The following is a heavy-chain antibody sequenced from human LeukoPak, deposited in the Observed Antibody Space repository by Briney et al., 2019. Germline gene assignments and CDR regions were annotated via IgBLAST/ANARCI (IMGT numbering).Heavy chain of an antibody. CDR3: ARDAHASTWSNVDAQYFPF. V-gene: IGHV3-23*01. J-gene: IGHJ1*01. CDR1: GFTFDTYG. Sequence: GGSLRLSCAASGFTFDTYGINWVRQAPGKGPEWVGSISGGGGMTNYPDSVTGRFIISRDDSKNTVFLQMNSLGVEDTALYYCARDAHASTWSNVDAQYFPFWGQGTLVTVSS. CDR2: ISGGGGMT. D-gene: IGHD6-13*01.